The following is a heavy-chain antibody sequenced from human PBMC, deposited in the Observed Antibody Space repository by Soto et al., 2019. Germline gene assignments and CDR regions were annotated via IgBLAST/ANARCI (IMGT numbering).Heavy chain of an antibody. Sequence: ASVKVSCKASGYTFTSYAMHWVRQAPGQRLEWMGWINAGNSNTKYSQKFRGRVTITRDTSASTAYMELSSLRSEDTAVYYCARGVLTIFGVGDYYYYGMDVWGQGTTVNVSS. CDR3: ARGVLTIFGVGDYYYYGMDV. CDR2: INAGNSNT. D-gene: IGHD3-3*01. CDR1: GYTFTSYA. V-gene: IGHV1-3*01. J-gene: IGHJ6*02.